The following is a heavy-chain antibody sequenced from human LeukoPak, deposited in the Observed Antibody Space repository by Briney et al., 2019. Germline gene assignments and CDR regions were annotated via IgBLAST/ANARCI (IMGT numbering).Heavy chain of an antibody. CDR2: ISPYNGNT. D-gene: IGHD1-1*01. J-gene: IGHJ5*02. CDR1: GYTFTSYG. CDR3: ARGLGRPGNWFDP. Sequence: ASVKVSCKASGYTFTSYGISWVRQAPGQGLEWMGWISPYNGNTNFAQKLQGRVTMTTDTSTSTAYMELSRLRSDDTAVYYCARGLGRPGNWFDPWGQGTLVTVSS. V-gene: IGHV1-18*01.